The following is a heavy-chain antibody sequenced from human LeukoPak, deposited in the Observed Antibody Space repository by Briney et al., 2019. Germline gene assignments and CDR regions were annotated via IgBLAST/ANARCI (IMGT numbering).Heavy chain of an antibody. CDR3: ARGSFRADGYNPYYFDY. D-gene: IGHD5-24*01. J-gene: IGHJ4*02. V-gene: IGHV3-11*01. CDR1: EFTFSDYY. CDR2: ISSSGSTI. Sequence: GGSLRLSCAASEFTFSDYYMSWIRQAPGKGLEWVSYISSSGSTIYYADSVKGRFTISRDNAKNSVYLQMNSLRAEDTAVYYCARGSFRADGYNPYYFDYWGQGTLATVSS.